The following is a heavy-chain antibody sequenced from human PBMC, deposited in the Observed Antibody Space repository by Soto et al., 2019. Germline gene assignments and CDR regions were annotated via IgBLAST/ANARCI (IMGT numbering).Heavy chain of an antibody. Sequence: EVQLVESGGGLVKPGGSLRLSCAASGFTFSSYSTNWVRQAPGKGLEWVSSISSSSSYIYYADSVKGRFTISRDNAKNSLYLQMNSLRAEDTAVYYCARAPWGGDSYGMDVWGQGTTVTVSS. CDR2: ISSSSSYI. D-gene: IGHD2-21*02. V-gene: IGHV3-21*01. CDR1: GFTFSSYS. CDR3: ARAPWGGDSYGMDV. J-gene: IGHJ6*02.